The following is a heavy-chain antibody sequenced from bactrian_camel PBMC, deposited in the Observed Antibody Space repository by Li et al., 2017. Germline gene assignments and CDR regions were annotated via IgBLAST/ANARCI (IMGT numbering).Heavy chain of an antibody. Sequence: HVQLVESGGGSVQAGGSLRLSCVVSGLVNCMGWFRQAPGKEREGAATIHTGGSTSYADSVKDRFTISRVKGTVYLQMNSLKPEDTAMYYCAATYELSSRSCGPNLSTFRFWGQGTQVTVS. D-gene: IGHD3*01. CDR2: IHTGGST. CDR1: GLVNC. CDR3: AATYELSSRSCGPNLSTFRF. J-gene: IGHJ6*01. V-gene: IGHV3S53*01.